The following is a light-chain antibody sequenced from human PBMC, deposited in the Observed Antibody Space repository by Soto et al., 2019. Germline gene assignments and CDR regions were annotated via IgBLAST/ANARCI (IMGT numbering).Light chain of an antibody. Sequence: QSALTQPPSASGSPGQSVTISCTGTSNDVGSYNYVSWYRQHPGKAPKLMIYDVSKRPSGVPDRFSGSKSGNTASLTVSGLQAEDEADYYCSSYAGSNIYVFGSGIKVTVL. CDR1: SNDVGSYNY. CDR3: SSYAGSNIYV. CDR2: DVS. J-gene: IGLJ1*01. V-gene: IGLV2-8*01.